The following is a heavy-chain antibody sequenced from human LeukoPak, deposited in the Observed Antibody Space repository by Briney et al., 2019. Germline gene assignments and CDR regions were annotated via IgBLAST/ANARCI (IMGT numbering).Heavy chain of an antibody. CDR3: AKDPEMATLDY. CDR1: GFTFSDYY. Sequence: GGSLRLSCAASGFTFSDYYMSWIRQAPGKGLEWVSAISGSGGSTYYADSVKGRFTISRDNSKNTLYLQMNSLRAEDTAVYYCAKDPEMATLDYWGQGTLVTVSS. J-gene: IGHJ4*02. CDR2: ISGSGGST. D-gene: IGHD5-24*01. V-gene: IGHV3-23*01.